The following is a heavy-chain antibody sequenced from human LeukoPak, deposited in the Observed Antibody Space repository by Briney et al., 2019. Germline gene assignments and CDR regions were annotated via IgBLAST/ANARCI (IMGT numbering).Heavy chain of an antibody. CDR2: ISYDGSNK. CDR1: GFTFSSYG. V-gene: IGHV3-30*18. J-gene: IGHJ4*02. D-gene: IGHD6-13*01. CDR3: AKGGPAAGGGFDN. Sequence: GRSLRLSCAASGFTFSSYGLHWGRQAPGKGLEWVVVISYDGSNKYYAASVKGRFTISRDKAKNSLYLRMNTLTAGDTAVYYCAKGGPAAGGGFDNWGQGTLVTVSS.